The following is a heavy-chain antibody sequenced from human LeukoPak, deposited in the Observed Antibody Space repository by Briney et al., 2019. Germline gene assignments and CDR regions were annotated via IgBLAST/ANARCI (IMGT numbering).Heavy chain of an antibody. J-gene: IGHJ3*01. CDR2: IRTQPYGGST. Sequence: GGSLRLSCTLSGFAFADYAMSWVRQAPGKGPEWVGFIRTQPYGGSTQYAASVKGRFTISRDDSKSIAYLQMNGLKNEDTAIYYCSKGVSPHAPFDAFDVWGLGTLVTVSS. CDR1: GFAFADYA. CDR3: SKGVSPHAPFDAFDV. V-gene: IGHV3-49*04. D-gene: IGHD3-10*01.